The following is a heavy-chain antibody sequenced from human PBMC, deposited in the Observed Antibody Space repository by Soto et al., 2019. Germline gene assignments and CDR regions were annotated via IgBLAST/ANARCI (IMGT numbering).Heavy chain of an antibody. CDR1: GFTFSSYD. CDR3: AKSLYNDNGGQNDP. V-gene: IGHV3-23*01. CDR2: FSFYGRRDNT. Sequence: EVQLLESGGGLVQPGGSLRLSCVGSGFTFSSYDMTWVRQAPGKGLEWVSSFSFYGRRDNTYYADSVKGRFTISRDNSRNTVYLQMDNLRVEDTAVYYCAKSLYNDNGGQNDPWGQGTLVTVSS. D-gene: IGHD1-1*01. J-gene: IGHJ5*02.